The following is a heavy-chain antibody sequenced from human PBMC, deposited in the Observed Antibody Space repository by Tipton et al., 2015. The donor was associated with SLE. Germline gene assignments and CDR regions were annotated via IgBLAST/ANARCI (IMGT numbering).Heavy chain of an antibody. CDR2: LYYSGSN. CDR1: GDSISSYS. Sequence: TLSLTCTVSGDSISSYSWSWIRRPPGKGLEWIGYLYYSGSNNYNPSLRSRVTISGDTSKNQFSLKLSSVTAADTAVYYCARHREDIVVVVAAPFDYWGQGTLVTVSS. D-gene: IGHD2-15*01. J-gene: IGHJ4*02. CDR3: ARHREDIVVVVAAPFDY. V-gene: IGHV4-59*08.